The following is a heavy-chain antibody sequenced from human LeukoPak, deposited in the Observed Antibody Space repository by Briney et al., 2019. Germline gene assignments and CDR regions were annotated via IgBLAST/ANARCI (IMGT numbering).Heavy chain of an antibody. V-gene: IGHV5-51*01. CDR3: AIGDDSSGYYSLGDFDY. CDR1: GYSFTSYW. D-gene: IGHD3-22*01. Sequence: GESLKISCKGSGYSFTSYWIGWVRQMPGKGLEWMGIIYPGDSDTRYSPSFQGQVTISADKSISTAYLQWSSLKASDTAMYYCAIGDDSSGYYSLGDFDYWGQGTLVTVSS. J-gene: IGHJ4*02. CDR2: IYPGDSDT.